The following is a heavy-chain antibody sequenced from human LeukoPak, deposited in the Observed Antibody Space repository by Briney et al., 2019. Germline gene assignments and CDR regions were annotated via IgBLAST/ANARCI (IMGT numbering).Heavy chain of an antibody. V-gene: IGHV3-7*04. Sequence: GGSLRLSCAASGFTFSNYWMSWVRQAPGKGLEWVANIKRDGSEKYYVDSVKGRFTISRDNAKNSLYLQMNSLRAEDTAVYYCARGRDSSGWYGGIDYWGQGTLVTVSS. CDR2: IKRDGSEK. J-gene: IGHJ4*02. CDR1: GFTFSNYW. CDR3: ARGRDSSGWYGGIDY. D-gene: IGHD6-19*01.